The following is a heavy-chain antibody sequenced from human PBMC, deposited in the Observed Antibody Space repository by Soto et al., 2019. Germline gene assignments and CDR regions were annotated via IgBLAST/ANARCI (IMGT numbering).Heavy chain of an antibody. Sequence: TLSLTCAVSGGSISSGGYSWSWIRQPPGKGLEWIGYIYHSGSTYYNPSLKSRVTISVDRSKNQFSLKLSSVTAADTAVYYCARAITKESNTYYDFWSGYPYYYHYGMDVWGQGTTVTVSS. D-gene: IGHD3-3*01. J-gene: IGHJ6*02. CDR3: ARAITKESNTYYDFWSGYPYYYHYGMDV. CDR1: GGSISSGGYS. V-gene: IGHV4-30-2*01. CDR2: IYHSGST.